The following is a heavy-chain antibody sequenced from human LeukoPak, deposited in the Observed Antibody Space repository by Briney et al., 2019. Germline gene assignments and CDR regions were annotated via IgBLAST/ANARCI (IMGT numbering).Heavy chain of an antibody. V-gene: IGHV3-21*01. CDR1: GFTFSDYS. D-gene: IGHD6-13*01. Sequence: PGGSLRLSCAASGFTFSDYSMNWVRQAPGKGLEWVSSISSGSSYIYYADSVKGRFTISRDNAKNSLYLQMNSLRAEDTAVYYCARMAPRGWVSSWSFDYWGQGTLVTVSS. J-gene: IGHJ4*02. CDR3: ARMAPRGWVSSWSFDY. CDR2: ISSGSSYI.